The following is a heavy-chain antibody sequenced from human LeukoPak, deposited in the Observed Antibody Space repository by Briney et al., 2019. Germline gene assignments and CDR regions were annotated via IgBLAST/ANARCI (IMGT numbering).Heavy chain of an antibody. J-gene: IGHJ4*02. V-gene: IGHV3-23*01. D-gene: IGHD6-19*01. Sequence: PGGSLRLSCAASGFTFSSYAMSWVRQAPGKGLEWVSTISGGGGSTNYADSVKGRFTISRDNSKNTPYLQMNSLRAEDTAVYYCAKELSSGYYGYYFDYWGQGTLVTVSS. CDR3: AKELSSGYYGYYFDY. CDR2: ISGGGGST. CDR1: GFTFSSYA.